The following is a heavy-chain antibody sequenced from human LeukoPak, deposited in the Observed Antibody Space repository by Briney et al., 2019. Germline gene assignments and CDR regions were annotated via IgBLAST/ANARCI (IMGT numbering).Heavy chain of an antibody. D-gene: IGHD2-2*01. CDR2: ISGSGGST. V-gene: IGHV3-23*01. CDR1: GFTFSSYA. J-gene: IGHJ3*02. CDR3: AGVVPAAIYAFDI. Sequence: PGGSLRLSCAASGFTFSSYAMSWVRQAPGKGLEWVSAISGSGGSTYYADSVKGRFTISRDNSKNTLYLQMNSLTAEDTAVYYCAGVVPAAIYAFDIWGQGTMVTVSS.